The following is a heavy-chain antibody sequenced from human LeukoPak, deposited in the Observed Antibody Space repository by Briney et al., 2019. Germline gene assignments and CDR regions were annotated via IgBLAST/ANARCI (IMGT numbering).Heavy chain of an antibody. CDR1: GFTFSSYW. D-gene: IGHD1-1*01. V-gene: IGHV3-7*01. J-gene: IGHJ3*02. CDR2: IKQDGSEK. Sequence: GGSLRLSCAASGFTFSSYWMSWVRQAPGKGLEWVANIKQDGSEKYHVDSVKGRFTISRDNAKNSLYLQMNSLRAEDTAVYYCARSPRYNWNDVSAFDIWGQGTMVTVSS. CDR3: ARSPRYNWNDVSAFDI.